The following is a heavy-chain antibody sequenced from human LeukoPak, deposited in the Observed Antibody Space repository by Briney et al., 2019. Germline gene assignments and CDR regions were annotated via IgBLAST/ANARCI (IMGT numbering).Heavy chain of an antibody. D-gene: IGHD6-13*01. CDR2: INHSGST. CDR1: GGSFSGYY. Sequence: SETLSLTCAVYGGSFSGYYWSWIRQPPGKGLEWIGEINHSGSTNYNPSLKSRVTISTDTSKNQFSLKLSSVTAADTAVYYCAGIPTIAREGSRWYEVGYWGKGTLVTVYS. J-gene: IGHJ4*02. V-gene: IGHV4-34*01. CDR3: AGIPTIAREGSRWYEVGY.